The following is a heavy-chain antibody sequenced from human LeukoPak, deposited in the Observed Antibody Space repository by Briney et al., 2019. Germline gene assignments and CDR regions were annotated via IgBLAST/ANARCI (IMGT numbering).Heavy chain of an antibody. D-gene: IGHD3-9*01. Sequence: ASVKVSCKASGYPFTSYGISWVRQAPGQGLEWMGWISAYNGNTNYAQKLQGRVTMTTDTSTSTAYMELRSLRSDDTAVYYCARAYYDILTGPLHWFDPWGQGTLVTVSS. J-gene: IGHJ5*02. CDR1: GYPFTSYG. CDR3: ARAYYDILTGPLHWFDP. CDR2: ISAYNGNT. V-gene: IGHV1-18*01.